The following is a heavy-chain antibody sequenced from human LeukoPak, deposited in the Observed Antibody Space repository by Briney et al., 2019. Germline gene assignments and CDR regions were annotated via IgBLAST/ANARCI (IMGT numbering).Heavy chain of an antibody. D-gene: IGHD1-7*01. J-gene: IGHJ4*02. CDR2: ISGSGGST. V-gene: IGHV3-23*01. Sequence: GGSLRLSCAASGFTFSSYAMSWVRQAPGKGLEWVSAISGSGGSTYYADSVKGRFTFSRDNSKNTLYLQMNSLRAEDTAVYYCAKATRYNWNSHFDYWGQGTLVTVSS. CDR1: GFTFSSYA. CDR3: AKATRYNWNSHFDY.